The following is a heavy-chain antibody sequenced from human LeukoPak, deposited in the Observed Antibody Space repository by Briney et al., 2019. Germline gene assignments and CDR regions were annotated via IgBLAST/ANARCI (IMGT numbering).Heavy chain of an antibody. CDR2: IYYSGST. CDR3: ARHHRSGYYEVDY. CDR1: GGSISSSDYY. D-gene: IGHD6-25*01. J-gene: IGHJ4*02. Sequence: SETLSLTCTVSGGSISSSDYYWGWIRQPPGRRLEWIGTIYYSGSTSYNPSPKGRVTMSVDTSKNQFSLKLSYVTAADTAVYYCARHHRSGYYEVDYWGQGTLVTVSS. V-gene: IGHV4-39*01.